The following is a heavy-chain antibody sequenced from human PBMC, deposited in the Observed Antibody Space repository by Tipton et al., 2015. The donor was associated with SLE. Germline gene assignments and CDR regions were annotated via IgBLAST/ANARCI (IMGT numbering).Heavy chain of an antibody. CDR2: IYYSGST. D-gene: IGHD4-17*01. J-gene: IGHJ4*02. CDR3: AREGSTVTTNFDY. CDR1: GYSISSGYY. V-gene: IGHV4-38-2*02. Sequence: LRLSCAVSGYSISSGYYWGWIRQPPGKGLEWIGSIYYSGSTYYNPSLKSRVTISVDTSKNQFSLKLSSVTAADTAVYYCAREGSTVTTNFDYWGQGTLVTVSS.